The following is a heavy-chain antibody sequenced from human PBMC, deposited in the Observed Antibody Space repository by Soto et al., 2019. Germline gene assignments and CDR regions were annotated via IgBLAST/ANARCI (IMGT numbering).Heavy chain of an antibody. V-gene: IGHV3-23*01. CDR2: LFGSGGGI. CDR3: AKDRQPDGLWPFDH. D-gene: IGHD2-8*01. Sequence: EVQLLESGGGLVQPGGSLRLSCAASGFTFSTYAMSWVHQAPGKGLEWLSGLFGSGGGISYADSVRGRFAISRDNSKNMLFLEMHNLRVEDTAVYYCAKDRQPDGLWPFDHWGQGTLVIVSS. J-gene: IGHJ4*02. CDR1: GFTFSTYA.